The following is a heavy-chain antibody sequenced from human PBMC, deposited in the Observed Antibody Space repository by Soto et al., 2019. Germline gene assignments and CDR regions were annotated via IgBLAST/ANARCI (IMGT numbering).Heavy chain of an antibody. V-gene: IGHV3-48*01. CDR3: ARTLYSYGTDY. J-gene: IGHJ4*02. CDR2: ASSSSSTI. Sequence: PGGSLRLSCAASGFTFSSYSMNWVRQAPGKGLEWVSYASSSSSTIYYADSVQGRFTVSRDNSKNTLYLQMNSLRAEDTDVYYCARTLYSYGTDYWGQGTLVTVSS. CDR1: GFTFSSYS. D-gene: IGHD5-18*01.